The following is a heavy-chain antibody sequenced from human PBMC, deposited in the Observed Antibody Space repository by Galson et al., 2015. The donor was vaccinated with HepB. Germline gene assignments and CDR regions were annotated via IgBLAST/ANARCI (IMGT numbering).Heavy chain of an antibody. V-gene: IGHV1-3*01. D-gene: IGHD4-23*01. Sequence: SVKVSCKASGYTFTSYAMHWVRQAPGQRLEWMGWINAGNGNTKYSQKFQGRVTITRDTPASTAYMELSSLRSEDTAVHYCARGNSDDNFDFWGQGTLVTVSS. CDR3: ARGNSDDNFDF. CDR1: GYTFTSYA. CDR2: INAGNGNT. J-gene: IGHJ4*02.